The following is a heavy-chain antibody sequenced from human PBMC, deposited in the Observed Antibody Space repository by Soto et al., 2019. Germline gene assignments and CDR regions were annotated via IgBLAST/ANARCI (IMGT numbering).Heavy chain of an antibody. J-gene: IGHJ1*01. CDR2: IYYSGST. CDR1: GDSISSRIYY. V-gene: IGHV4-39*01. CDR3: ARQRTSVVPHAYFHV. D-gene: IGHD1-26*01. Sequence: LSLTCTVTGDSISSRIYYWGWIRQPPGQGLEWIGGIYYSGSTYNNPSLRSRVSMSIDTSKDQFSLTLKSVTAADTALSFCARQRTSVVPHAYFHVRGPGSRVTV.